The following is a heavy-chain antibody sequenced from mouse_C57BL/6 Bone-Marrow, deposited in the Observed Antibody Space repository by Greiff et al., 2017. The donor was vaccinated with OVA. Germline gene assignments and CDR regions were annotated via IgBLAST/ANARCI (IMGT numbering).Heavy chain of an antibody. V-gene: IGHV1-15*01. J-gene: IGHJ2*01. CDR3: TSISPYYYIDY. Sequence: QVQLQQSGAELVRPGASVTLSCKASGYTFTDYEMHWVKQTPVHGLEWIGAIDPETGGTAYNQKFKGKAILTADKSSSTAYMELRSLTSEDSAVYYCTSISPYYYIDYWGQGTTLTVSS. CDR2: IDPETGGT. D-gene: IGHD6-5*01. CDR1: GYTFTDYE.